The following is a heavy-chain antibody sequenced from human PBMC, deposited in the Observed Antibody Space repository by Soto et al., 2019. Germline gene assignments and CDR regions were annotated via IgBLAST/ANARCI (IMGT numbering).Heavy chain of an antibody. CDR1: GFPFSDSY. J-gene: IGHJ5*02. Sequence: GGSLRLSCAASGFPFSDSYMAWIRQAPGKGLEEIATISSTGSTPYYADSVKGRFTISRDNAQNSLYLEMNNLRAEDTAVYYCARGQQLVANWLDPWGQGILDTVSS. CDR2: ISSTGSTP. V-gene: IGHV3-11*01. CDR3: ARGQQLVANWLDP. D-gene: IGHD6-6*01.